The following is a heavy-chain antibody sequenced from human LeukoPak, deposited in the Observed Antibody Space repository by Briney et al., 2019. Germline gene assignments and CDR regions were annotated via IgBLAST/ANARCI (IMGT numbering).Heavy chain of an antibody. J-gene: IGHJ5*02. D-gene: IGHD4/OR15-4a*01. Sequence: SETLSLTCAVYGGSFSGYYWSWIRQPPGKGLEWIGEINHSGSTNYNLSLKSRVTISVDTSKNQFSLKLSSVAAADTAVYYCARDQDGALELDPWGQGTLVTVSS. CDR1: GGSFSGYY. V-gene: IGHV4-34*01. CDR3: ARDQDGALELDP. CDR2: INHSGST.